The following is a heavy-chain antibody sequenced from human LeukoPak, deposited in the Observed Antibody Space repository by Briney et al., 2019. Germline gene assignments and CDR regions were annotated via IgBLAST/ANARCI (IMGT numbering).Heavy chain of an antibody. D-gene: IGHD3-3*01. CDR3: ATRTADFWSGYLFYFDY. CDR2: FDPEDGET. CDR1: GYTLTELS. J-gene: IGHJ4*02. V-gene: IGHV1-24*01. Sequence: ASVNVSCKVSGYTLTELSMHWVRQAPGKGLEWMGGFDPEDGETIYAQKFQGRVTMTEDTSTDTAYMELSSLRSEDTAVYYCATRTADFWSGYLFYFDYWGQGTLVTVSS.